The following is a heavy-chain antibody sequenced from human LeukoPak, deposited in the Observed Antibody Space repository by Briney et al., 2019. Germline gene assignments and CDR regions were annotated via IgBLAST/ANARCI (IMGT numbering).Heavy chain of an antibody. Sequence: ASVKVSCKASGGTFSSYAISWVRQAPGQGLEWMGWINPNSGGTNYAQKFQGRVTMTRDTSISTAYMELSRLRSDDTAVYYCARAEYSSSSGYFDYWGQGTLVTVSS. D-gene: IGHD6-6*01. CDR3: ARAEYSSSSGYFDY. CDR1: GGTFSSYA. J-gene: IGHJ4*02. V-gene: IGHV1-2*02. CDR2: INPNSGGT.